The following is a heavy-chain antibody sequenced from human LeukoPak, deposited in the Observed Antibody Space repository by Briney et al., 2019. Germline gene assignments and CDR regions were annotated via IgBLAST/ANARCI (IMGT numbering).Heavy chain of an antibody. J-gene: IGHJ4*02. V-gene: IGHV4-59*12. CDR2: IYYSGST. Sequence: SETLSLTCTVSGGSISSYYWSWIRQPPGKGLEWIGYIYYSGSTYYNPSLKSRVTISVDTSKNQFSLKLSSVTAADTAVYYCARGPVGATPFDYWGQGTLVTVSS. CDR1: GGSISSYY. CDR3: ARGPVGATPFDY. D-gene: IGHD1-26*01.